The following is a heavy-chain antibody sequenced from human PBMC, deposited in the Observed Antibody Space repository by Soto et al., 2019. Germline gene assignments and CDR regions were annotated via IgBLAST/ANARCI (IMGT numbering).Heavy chain of an antibody. Sequence: GGSLRLSCAASGFTFSSYWMHWVRQAPGKGLVWVSRINSDGSSTSYADSVKGRFTISRDNAKNTLYLQMNSLRAEDTAVYYCAKGRLYGDYVDYWGQGTLVTVSS. CDR3: AKGRLYGDYVDY. D-gene: IGHD4-17*01. V-gene: IGHV3-74*01. CDR1: GFTFSSYW. CDR2: INSDGSST. J-gene: IGHJ4*02.